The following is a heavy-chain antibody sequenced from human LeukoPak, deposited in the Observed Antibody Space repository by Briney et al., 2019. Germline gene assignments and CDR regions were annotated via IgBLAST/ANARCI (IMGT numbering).Heavy chain of an antibody. CDR2: IWSDGSNK. D-gene: IGHD3-22*01. CDR1: GFTFSSYG. V-gene: IGHV3-33*01. J-gene: IGHJ6*02. Sequence: GRSLRLSCAASGFTFSSYGMHWVRQAPGKGLEWVAVIWSDGSNKYYGDSVKGRFTISRDNSKNTLYLQMNSLRAEDRAVYYCARRDSSFGMDVWGQGTTVTVFS. CDR3: ARRDSSFGMDV.